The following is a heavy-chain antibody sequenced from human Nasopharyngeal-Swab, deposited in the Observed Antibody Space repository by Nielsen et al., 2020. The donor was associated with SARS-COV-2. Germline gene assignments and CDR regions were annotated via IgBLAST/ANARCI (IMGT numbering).Heavy chain of an antibody. J-gene: IGHJ6*02. V-gene: IGHV3-21*01. Sequence: GESLKISCAASGFTFSNYNLNWVRQAPGKGLEWVSSISSSTYIYYADSVKGRFTISRDNTKNSLYLQMNSLRAEDTALYYCARDGLDYDFWSAYFMDVWGQGTTVTVSS. D-gene: IGHD3-3*01. CDR2: ISSSTYI. CDR1: GFTFSNYN. CDR3: ARDGLDYDFWSAYFMDV.